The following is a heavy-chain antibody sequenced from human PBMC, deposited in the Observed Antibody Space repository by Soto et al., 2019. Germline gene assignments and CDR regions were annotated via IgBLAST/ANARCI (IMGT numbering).Heavy chain of an antibody. Sequence: PGGSLRLSCAAAGFAFSTYAMTWVRQAPGKGLEWVSVISGSGGSSYYAASVKGRFTISRDNSKNTLFLQINGLRAEDTAVYYCAKVTKRAAAGRYEYYKYGMDVWGQGTTVTV. J-gene: IGHJ6*02. V-gene: IGHV3-23*01. CDR2: ISGSGGSS. CDR3: AKVTKRAAAGRYEYYKYGMDV. CDR1: GFAFSTYA. D-gene: IGHD6-13*01.